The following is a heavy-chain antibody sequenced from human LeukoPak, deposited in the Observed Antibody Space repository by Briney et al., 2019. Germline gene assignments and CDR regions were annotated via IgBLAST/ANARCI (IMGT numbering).Heavy chain of an antibody. J-gene: IGHJ4*02. V-gene: IGHV4-34*01. Sequence: SETLSLTCAVYGGSFSGYYWSWIRQPPGKGLEWIGEINHSGSTNYNPSLKSRVTISVDTSKNQFSLKLSSVTAADTAVYYCARGRGSYSPPLKYWGQGTLVTVSS. CDR1: GGSFSGYY. CDR3: ARGRGSYSPPLKY. CDR2: INHSGST. D-gene: IGHD1-26*01.